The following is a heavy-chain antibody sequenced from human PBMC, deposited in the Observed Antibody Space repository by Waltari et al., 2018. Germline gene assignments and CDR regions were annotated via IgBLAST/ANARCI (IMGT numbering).Heavy chain of an antibody. V-gene: IGHV3-48*03. CDR3: ARDLTTAFDI. Sequence: EVQLVESGGGLVQPGGSLRLSCAASGFTFSSYEMNWVRQAPGKGLDWVSYISSSGSTIYYADSVKGRFTISRDNAKNSLYLQMNSLRAEDTAVYYCARDLTTAFDIWGQGTMVTVSS. CDR1: GFTFSSYE. CDR2: ISSSGSTI. D-gene: IGHD3-9*01. J-gene: IGHJ3*02.